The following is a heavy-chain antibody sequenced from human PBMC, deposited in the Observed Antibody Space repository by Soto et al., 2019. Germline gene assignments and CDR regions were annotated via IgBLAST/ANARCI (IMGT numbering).Heavy chain of an antibody. D-gene: IGHD2-15*01. V-gene: IGHV4-39*01. Sequence: SETLSLTCTVSGGSISSSSYYWGWIRQPPGKRQERIGSIYFCGSTYYNPSFKSRVTISVDTSNIQFSLMLSSVTAADTAVYYCARPSPRYCSGGSCLEFPDAFDIWGQGTMVTVSS. J-gene: IGHJ3*02. CDR1: GGSISSSSYY. CDR2: IYFCGST. CDR3: ARPSPRYCSGGSCLEFPDAFDI.